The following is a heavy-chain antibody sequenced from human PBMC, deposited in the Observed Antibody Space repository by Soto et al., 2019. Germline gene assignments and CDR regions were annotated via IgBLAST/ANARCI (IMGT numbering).Heavy chain of an antibody. D-gene: IGHD5-18*01. J-gene: IGHJ5*01. Sequence: PSETLSLTCAVSGGSFSGYYCRWIRQPPGKGLEWIGEINHSGNTNYNPSLKSRVTISVDTSKNQFSLKLSSVTAADTAVYFCARIPVDTYMTYWFDPWGQGTLVTVSS. CDR3: ARIPVDTYMTYWFDP. CDR1: GGSFSGYY. CDR2: INHSGNT. V-gene: IGHV4-34*01.